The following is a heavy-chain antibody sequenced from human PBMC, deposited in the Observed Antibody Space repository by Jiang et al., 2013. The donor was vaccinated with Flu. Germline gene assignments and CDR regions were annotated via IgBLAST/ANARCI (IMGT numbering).Heavy chain of an antibody. V-gene: IGHV2-5*01. Sequence: KPTQTLTLTCTFSGFSLSTSGVGVGWIRQPPGKALEWLALIYWNDDKRYSPSLKSRLTITKDTSKNQVVLTMTNMDPVDTATYYCAHSQYYDFWSGYFTFDYWGQGTLVTVSS. J-gene: IGHJ4*02. D-gene: IGHD3-3*01. CDR3: AHSQYYDFWSGYFTFDY. CDR2: IYWNDDK. CDR1: GFSLSTSGVG.